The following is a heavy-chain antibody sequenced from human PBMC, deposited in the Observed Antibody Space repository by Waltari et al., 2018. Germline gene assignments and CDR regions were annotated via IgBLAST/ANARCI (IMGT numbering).Heavy chain of an antibody. Sequence: QVQLVQSGAEVKKPGASVKVSCKASGYTFTGYYMHWVRQAPGQGLEWMGWINPNSGGTNYAQKFQGRVTMTRDTSISTVYMELSRLRSDDTAVYYCARAPLVPNYYGSGNYYYYYGMDVWGQGTTVTVSS. CDR2: INPNSGGT. V-gene: IGHV1-2*02. J-gene: IGHJ6*02. D-gene: IGHD3-10*01. CDR3: ARAPLVPNYYGSGNYYYYYGMDV. CDR1: GYTFTGYY.